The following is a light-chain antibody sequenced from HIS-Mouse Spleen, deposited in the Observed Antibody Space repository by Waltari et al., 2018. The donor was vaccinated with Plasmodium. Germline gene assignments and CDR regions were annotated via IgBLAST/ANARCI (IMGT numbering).Light chain of an antibody. J-gene: IGLJ3*02. Sequence: SYELTQPPSASVSPGQTARITGSGDALPKQYAYWYQQKPGQAPVLVIYKDSERPSGIPERFAGSSSGTTVTLTISGVQAEDEADYYCQSADSSGTWVFGGGTKLTVL. V-gene: IGLV3-25*03. CDR2: KDS. CDR1: ALPKQY. CDR3: QSADSSGTWV.